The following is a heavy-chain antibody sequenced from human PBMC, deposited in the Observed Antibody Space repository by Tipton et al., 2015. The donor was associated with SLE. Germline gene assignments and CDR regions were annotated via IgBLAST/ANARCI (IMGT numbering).Heavy chain of an antibody. V-gene: IGHV4-39*07. CDR1: GGSISSRSYY. CDR2: IYYRGAT. D-gene: IGHD6-6*01. Sequence: TLSLTCTVSGGSISSRSYYWGWISQPPGKGLEWIGSIYYRGATYYNPSLKSRVTIAVDTSKSQFSLKLYSLTAADTAVYYCARTSWDANSSDWYFDLWGRGTLVTVSS. J-gene: IGHJ2*01. CDR3: ARTSWDANSSDWYFDL.